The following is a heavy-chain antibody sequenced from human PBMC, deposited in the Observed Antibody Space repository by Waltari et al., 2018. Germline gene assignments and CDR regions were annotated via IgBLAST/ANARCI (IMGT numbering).Heavy chain of an antibody. CDR2: ISVSGNRE. J-gene: IGHJ4*02. D-gene: IGHD6-19*01. CDR1: GFLFSAYA. Sequence: EVYLVESGGGLEQPGGSLRLSCSASGFLFSAYALNLVRQAAGKGLEWIAYISVSGNREYYADSVKGRFTISRDNARDLVFLQMYNLRAEDTALYYCARMMPKYTSGWALDYWGQGTLVTVAS. V-gene: IGHV3-48*03. CDR3: ARMMPKYTSGWALDY.